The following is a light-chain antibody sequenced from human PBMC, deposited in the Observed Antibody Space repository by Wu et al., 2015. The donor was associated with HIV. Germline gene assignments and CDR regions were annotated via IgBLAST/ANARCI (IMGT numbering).Light chain of an antibody. J-gene: IGKJ1*01. CDR1: QSVGSN. Sequence: EIVMTQSPATLSVSLGERATLSCRASQSVGSNLAWYQQKPGQAPRLLIYGAFTRATGIPARFSGSGSGTEFTLTITSMESEDFAVYYCQQYNNWPRTFGQGTKVEIK. CDR3: QQYNNWPRT. V-gene: IGKV3-15*01. CDR2: GAF.